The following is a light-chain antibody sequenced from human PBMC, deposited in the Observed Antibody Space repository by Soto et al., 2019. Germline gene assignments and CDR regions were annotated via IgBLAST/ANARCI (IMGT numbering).Light chain of an antibody. CDR3: QQNNSYSLT. CDR1: QSISSW. V-gene: IGKV1-5*01. CDR2: DAS. J-gene: IGKJ4*01. Sequence: DIQMTQSPSTLSASVGDRVTITCRASQSISSWLAWYQQKPGKAPKLLIYDASSLESGVPSRFSGSGSGTEITLTISSLQPDDFATYNCQQNNSYSLTFGGGTKVEIK.